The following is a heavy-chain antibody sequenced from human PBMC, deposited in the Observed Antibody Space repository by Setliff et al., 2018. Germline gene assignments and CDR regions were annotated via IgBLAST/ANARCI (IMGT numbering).Heavy chain of an antibody. D-gene: IGHD1-26*01. J-gene: IGHJ6*02. CDR3: ARSSYSGSYLNV. CDR2: IYRSGST. CDR1: GDSISSSNW. V-gene: IGHV4-4*02. Sequence: SETLSLTCAVSGDSISSSNWWNWVRQPPGKGLEWIGEIYRSGSTKYNPSLKSRVTISVDKSKNQFSLKLSSVTAADTAVYYCARSSYSGSYLNVWGQGTTVTVSS.